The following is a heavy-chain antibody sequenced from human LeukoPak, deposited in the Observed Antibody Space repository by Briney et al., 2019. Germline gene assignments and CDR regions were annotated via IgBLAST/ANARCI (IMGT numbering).Heavy chain of an antibody. Sequence: AASVKVSCKTSGYTFTSYGISWVRQAPGQGLEWMGWISAYNGNTNYAQKLQGRVTMTTGTSTSTAYMELRSLRSDDTAVYFCARDLPGGSRNYFYYYMDVWGKGTTVTISS. D-gene: IGHD1-26*01. J-gene: IGHJ6*03. CDR2: ISAYNGNT. CDR1: GYTFTSYG. V-gene: IGHV1-18*01. CDR3: ARDLPGGSRNYFYYYMDV.